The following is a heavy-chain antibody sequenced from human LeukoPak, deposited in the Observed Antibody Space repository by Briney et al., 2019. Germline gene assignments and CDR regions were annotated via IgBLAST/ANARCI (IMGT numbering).Heavy chain of an antibody. V-gene: IGHV3-23*01. J-gene: IGHJ4*02. D-gene: IGHD2-15*01. CDR3: AKDVTLGYRDY. Sequence: PGGSLRLSCAVSGFTFSSYAMTWVRQAPGRGLEWVSAVSETGHTTYYADSVKGRFTISRDNSKNTLYLQMNSLRAEDTAVYYCAKDVTLGYRDYWGQGTLVTVSS. CDR2: VSETGHTT. CDR1: GFTFSSYA.